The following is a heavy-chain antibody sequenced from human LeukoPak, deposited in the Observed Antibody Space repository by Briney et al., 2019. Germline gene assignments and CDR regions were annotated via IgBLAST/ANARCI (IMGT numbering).Heavy chain of an antibody. CDR3: ARDEVEMATIIAYYGMDV. CDR1: GYTFTSYG. Sequence: ASVTVSCKASGYTFTSYGISWVRQAPGQGLEWMGWISAYNGNTNYAQKLQGRVTMTTDTSTSTAYMELRSLRSDDTAVYYCARDEVEMATIIAYYGMDVWGQGTTVTVSS. CDR2: ISAYNGNT. V-gene: IGHV1-18*01. D-gene: IGHD5-24*01. J-gene: IGHJ6*02.